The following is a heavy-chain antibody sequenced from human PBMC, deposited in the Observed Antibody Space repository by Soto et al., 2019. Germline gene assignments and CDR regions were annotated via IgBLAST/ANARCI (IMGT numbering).Heavy chain of an antibody. CDR2: ISSNGGVT. CDR3: ARKEGYCAGGGCHYEY. J-gene: IGHJ4*02. CDR1: GFTFSSYD. Sequence: EVQLVASGGGLVQPGGSLRLSCAASGFTFSSYDMHWVRQAPGKGLEYVSAISSNGGVTYYANSVKGRFTISRDNSKNTLYLQMGSLRPEDMAVYYCARKEGYCAGGGCHYEYWGQGTLVTVSS. V-gene: IGHV3-64*01. D-gene: IGHD2-8*02.